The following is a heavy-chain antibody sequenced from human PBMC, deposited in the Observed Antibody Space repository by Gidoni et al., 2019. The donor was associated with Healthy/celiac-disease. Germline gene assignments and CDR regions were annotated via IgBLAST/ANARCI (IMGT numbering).Heavy chain of an antibody. CDR3: ARITPESYYYYMDV. Sequence: QVQLVESGGGVVQPGRSLRLSCSASGFTFSSYGRHWVRQAPGKGLEWVAVIWYDGSNKYYADSVKGRFTISRDNSKNTLYLQMNSLRAEDTAVYYCARITPESYYYYMDVWGKGTTVTVSS. D-gene: IGHD2-15*01. CDR1: GFTFSSYG. J-gene: IGHJ6*03. V-gene: IGHV3-33*01. CDR2: IWYDGSNK.